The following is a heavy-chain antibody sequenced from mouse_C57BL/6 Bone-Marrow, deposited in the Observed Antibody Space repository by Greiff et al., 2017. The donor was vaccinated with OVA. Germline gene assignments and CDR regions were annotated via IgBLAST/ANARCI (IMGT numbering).Heavy chain of an antibody. D-gene: IGHD2-4*01. CDR1: GFNIKDDY. J-gene: IGHJ3*01. Sequence: EVKLMESGAELVRPGASVKLSCTASGFNIKDDYMHWVKQRPEQGLEWIGWIDPENGVTDYASTFKGKATITADTSTKSAYLQLSSLASEDTAVYYCTPNDYDYGFAYWGQGALVTVSA. V-gene: IGHV14-4*01. CDR2: IDPENGVT. CDR3: TPNDYDYGFAY.